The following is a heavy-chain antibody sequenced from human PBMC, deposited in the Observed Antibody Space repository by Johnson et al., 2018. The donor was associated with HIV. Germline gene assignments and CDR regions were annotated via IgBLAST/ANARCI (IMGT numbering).Heavy chain of an antibody. V-gene: IGHV3-30*04. D-gene: IGHD1-26*01. Sequence: QVQLVESGGSVVRPGGSLRLSCAASGFSFNDYAMSWVRQAPGKGLEWLSVISYDGSYKYYADSVKGRFTISRDNAKNSLYLQMNSLRAEDTAVYYCARETALVGANGGWGAFDIWGQGTLVTVSS. CDR3: ARETALVGANGGWGAFDI. CDR2: ISYDGSYK. CDR1: GFSFNDYA. J-gene: IGHJ3*02.